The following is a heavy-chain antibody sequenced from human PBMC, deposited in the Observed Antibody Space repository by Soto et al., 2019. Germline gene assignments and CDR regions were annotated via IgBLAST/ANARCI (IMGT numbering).Heavy chain of an antibody. CDR2: IYYSGST. Sequence: PSETLSLTCTVSGGSISSSSYYWGWVRQPPGKGLEWIGSIYYSGSTYYNPSLKSRVTISVDTSKNQFSLKLSSVTAADTAVYYCARQPKYCGNSNYYNGMYVLAQRATVPIS. CDR3: ARQPKYCGNSNYYNGMYV. J-gene: IGHJ6*02. D-gene: IGHD2-21*01. V-gene: IGHV4-39*01. CDR1: GGSISSSSYY.